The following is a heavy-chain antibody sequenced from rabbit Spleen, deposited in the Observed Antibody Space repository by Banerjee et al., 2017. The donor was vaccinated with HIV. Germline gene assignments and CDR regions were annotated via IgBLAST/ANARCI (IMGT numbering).Heavy chain of an antibody. Sequence: QSLEESGGDLVKPGASLKLSCKASGFDFSSYYMSWVRQAPGKGLEWIGYIDPVFGSAYYASWVNGRFSISRENTQNTVSLQLNSLTAADTATYFCARDPNYASGHYIYSFWGPGTLVTVS. CDR3: ARDPNYASGHYIYSF. V-gene: IGHV1S7*01. D-gene: IGHD1-1*01. CDR1: GFDFSSYY. CDR2: IDPVFGSA. J-gene: IGHJ3*01.